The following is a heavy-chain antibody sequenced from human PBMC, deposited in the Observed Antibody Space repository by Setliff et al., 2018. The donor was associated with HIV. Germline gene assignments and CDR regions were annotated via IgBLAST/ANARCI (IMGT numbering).Heavy chain of an antibody. CDR3: AKFRYAIKSTYYFDS. Sequence: GGSLRLSCAASGFTFSGYGMYWVRQAPGKGLEWVAFIRYDGDNKYYADSVKGRFTISRDNSKNTLYLQMNSVTPEDSAMYYCAKFRYAIKSTYYFDSWGQGTLVTVSS. D-gene: IGHD2-2*01. J-gene: IGHJ4*02. V-gene: IGHV3-30*02. CDR2: IRYDGDNK. CDR1: GFTFSGYG.